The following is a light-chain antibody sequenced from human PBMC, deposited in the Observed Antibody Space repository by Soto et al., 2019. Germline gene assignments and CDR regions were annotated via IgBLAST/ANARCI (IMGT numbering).Light chain of an antibody. J-gene: IGLJ1*01. CDR3: SSFTGSNYV. V-gene: IGLV2-14*03. CDR2: DVS. CDR1: ISDVGGYNF. Sequence: QSALTQPASVSGSPGQSITISCTGTISDVGGYNFVSWYQQYPGKAPKLMICDVSNRPSGVSNRFSGSKSGNTASMTISGLQAEDEADYYCSSFTGSNYVFGTGTKGTVL.